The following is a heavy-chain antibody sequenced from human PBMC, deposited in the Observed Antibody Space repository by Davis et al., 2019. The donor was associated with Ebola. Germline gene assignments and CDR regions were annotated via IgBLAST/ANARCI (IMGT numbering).Heavy chain of an antibody. D-gene: IGHD3-16*01. CDR2: IKQDGSEK. J-gene: IGHJ5*02. Sequence: GESLKISCAASGFTFSSYWMGWVRQAPGKGLEWVANIKQDGSEKYYVDSVKGRFTISRDNAKNSLYLQMNSLRAEDTAVYYCARDRSRLRFDPWGQGTLVTVSS. V-gene: IGHV3-7*01. CDR1: GFTFSSYW. CDR3: ARDRSRLRFDP.